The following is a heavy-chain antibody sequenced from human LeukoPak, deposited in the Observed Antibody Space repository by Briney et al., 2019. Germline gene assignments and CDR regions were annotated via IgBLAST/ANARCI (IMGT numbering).Heavy chain of an antibody. CDR2: ILYDGSDK. D-gene: IGHD6-19*01. J-gene: IGHJ6*02. CDR3: ARLLSSGPLGYYYYGMDV. V-gene: IGHV3-30*04. CDR1: GFTFSSHT. Sequence: PGRSLRLSCAASGFTFSSHTMHWVRQAPGKGLESVAVILYDGSDKYYADSVKGRFSISRDNSKNTLYLQMNGLRAEDTAVYYCARLLSSGPLGYYYYGMDVWGQGTTVTVSS.